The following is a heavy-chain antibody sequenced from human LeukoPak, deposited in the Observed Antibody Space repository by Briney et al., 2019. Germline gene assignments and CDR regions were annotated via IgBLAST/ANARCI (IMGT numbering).Heavy chain of an antibody. CDR2: INPNSGGT. J-gene: IGHJ5*02. D-gene: IGHD6-13*01. CDR3: ARVIGQQQLPNWFDP. Sequence: GASVKVSCKASGYTFTGYYMHWVRQAPGHGLEWMGWINPNSGGTKYAQKFQGRVTMTRDTSISTAYMELSRLRSDDTAVYYCARVIGQQQLPNWFDPWGQGTLVTVSS. V-gene: IGHV1-2*02. CDR1: GYTFTGYY.